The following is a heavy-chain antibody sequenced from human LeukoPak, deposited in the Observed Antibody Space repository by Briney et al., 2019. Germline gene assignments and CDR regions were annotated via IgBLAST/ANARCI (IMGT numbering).Heavy chain of an antibody. V-gene: IGHV4-4*07. CDR2: VYTSGIT. CDR3: ARHNGFDRGYYFYMDV. J-gene: IGHJ6*03. D-gene: IGHD3-9*01. Sequence: SETLSLTSTVSGGFINSYYWSWIRQPAGKGLEWIGRVYTSGITNYNPSLKSRITMSVDTSKNQFSLKLTSVTAPDTAVYYCARHNGFDRGYYFYMDVWGKGTADTVSS. CDR1: GGFINSYY.